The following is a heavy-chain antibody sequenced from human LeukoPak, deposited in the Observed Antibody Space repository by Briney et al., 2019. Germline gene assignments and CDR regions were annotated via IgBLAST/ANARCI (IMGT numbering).Heavy chain of an antibody. CDR2: IIPIFGTA. CDR3: ARDGVYGSGSYRYYYYMDV. CDR1: GGTFSSYA. V-gene: IGHV1-69*06. J-gene: IGHJ6*03. Sequence: SVKVSCKASGGTFSSYAISWVRQAPGQGLEWMGGIIPIFGTANYAQKFQGRVTITADKSTSTAYMELSSLRSEDTAVYYCARDGVYGSGSYRYYYYMDVWGKGTTVTVSS. D-gene: IGHD3-10*01.